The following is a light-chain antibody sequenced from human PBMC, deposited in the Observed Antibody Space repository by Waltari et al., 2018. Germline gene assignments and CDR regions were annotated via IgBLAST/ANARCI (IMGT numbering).Light chain of an antibody. CDR1: GSAAGASES. CDR3: SSQTLDGLVL. J-gene: IGLJ2*01. V-gene: IGLV2-14*03. Sequence: QSALTQPASVSGSPGQSITISRSGLGSAAGASESVSWNQHPPDKPPQVIIYDVTHRPSGVSDRFSASKSANTASLTISRLQPEDEADYYCSSQTLDGLVLFGGGTRLTVL. CDR2: DVT.